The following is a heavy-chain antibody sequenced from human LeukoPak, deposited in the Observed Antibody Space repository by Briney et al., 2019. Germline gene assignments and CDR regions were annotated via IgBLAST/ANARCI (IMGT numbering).Heavy chain of an antibody. CDR2: MNPNSGNT. Sequence: ASVKVSCKASGYTFTSYDISWVRQATGQGLEWMGWMNPNSGNTGYAQKFQGRVTITRNTSISTAYMELSSLRSEDTAVYYCARGTQYYYDSSNWFDPWGQGTLVTVSS. D-gene: IGHD3-22*01. CDR3: ARGTQYYYDSSNWFDP. CDR1: GYTFTSYD. J-gene: IGHJ5*02. V-gene: IGHV1-8*03.